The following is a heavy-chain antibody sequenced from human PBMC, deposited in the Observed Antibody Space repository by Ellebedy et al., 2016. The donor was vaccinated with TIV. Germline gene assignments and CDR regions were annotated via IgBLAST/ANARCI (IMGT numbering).Heavy chain of an antibody. J-gene: IGHJ5*02. CDR3: ARGSLVALHH. V-gene: IGHV4-30-2*01. CDR2: IYHGGST. CDR1: GASVNTGGYS. D-gene: IGHD5-12*01. Sequence: SETLSLXXAVSGASVNTGGYSWSWIRQPPGKGLEWIGYIYHGGSTYYSLSLKSRVTISIDTSKNQFSLNLTSVTAADTAVYYCARGSLVALHHWGQGSLVTVSS.